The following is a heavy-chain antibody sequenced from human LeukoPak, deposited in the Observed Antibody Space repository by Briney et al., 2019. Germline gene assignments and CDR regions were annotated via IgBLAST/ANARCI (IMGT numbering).Heavy chain of an antibody. CDR2: ISSSGSTI. J-gene: IGHJ3*02. CDR3: ARDHRSSYYPPDAFDI. CDR1: GFTFSSDS. V-gene: IGHV3-48*04. Sequence: GGSLRLSCAASGFTFSSDSMNWVRQAPGKGLEWVSYISSSGSTIYYADSVKGRFTISRDNAKNSLYLQMNSLRAEDTAVYYCARDHRSSYYPPDAFDIWGQGTMVTVSS. D-gene: IGHD1-26*01.